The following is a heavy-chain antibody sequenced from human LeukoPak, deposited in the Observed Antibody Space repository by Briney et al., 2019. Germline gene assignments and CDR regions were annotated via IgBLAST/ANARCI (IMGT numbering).Heavy chain of an antibody. CDR3: AKLSWDNGDYAYDAFDI. V-gene: IGHV3-30*18. D-gene: IGHD4-17*01. Sequence: GGSLRLSCAASGFTFSSYGMRWVRQAPGKGLEWVAVISYDGSNKYYADSVKGRFTISRDNSKNTLYLQMNSLRAEDTAVYYCAKLSWDNGDYAYDAFDIWGQGTMVTVSS. CDR1: GFTFSSYG. J-gene: IGHJ3*02. CDR2: ISYDGSNK.